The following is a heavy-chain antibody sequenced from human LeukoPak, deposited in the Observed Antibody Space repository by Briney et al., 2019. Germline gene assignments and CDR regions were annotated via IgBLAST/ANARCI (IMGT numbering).Heavy chain of an antibody. CDR1: GFTVSSNY. CDR3: ARPQVNDYGDCGI. Sequence: GGSLRLSCAASGFTVSSNYMSWVRQAPGKGLEWVSVIYSGGSTYYADSVKGRFTISRDNAKNALLLQMNSLRAEDTAVYYCARPQVNDYGDCGIWGQGTMVAVSS. D-gene: IGHD4-17*01. V-gene: IGHV3-53*01. J-gene: IGHJ3*02. CDR2: IYSGGST.